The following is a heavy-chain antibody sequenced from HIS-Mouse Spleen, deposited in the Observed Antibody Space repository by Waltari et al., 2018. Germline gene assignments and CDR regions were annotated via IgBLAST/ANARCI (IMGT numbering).Heavy chain of an antibody. CDR1: GGSISSSSYY. Sequence: QLQLQESGPGLVKPSETLSLTCTVSGGSISSSSYYWGWIRQPPGKGLEWIGSIYYRAVTSYNPSLKSRVTISVDTSKNQFSLKLSSVTAADTAVYYCAREIPYSSSWYDWYFDLWGRGTLVTVSS. CDR3: AREIPYSSSWYDWYFDL. J-gene: IGHJ2*01. D-gene: IGHD6-13*01. CDR2: IYYRAVT. V-gene: IGHV4-39*07.